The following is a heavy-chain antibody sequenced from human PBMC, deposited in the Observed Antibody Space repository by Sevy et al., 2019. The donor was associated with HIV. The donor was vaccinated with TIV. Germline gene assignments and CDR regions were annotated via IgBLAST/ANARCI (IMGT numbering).Heavy chain of an antibody. D-gene: IGHD3-16*01. CDR3: ARDRGEILSSAFDY. Sequence: GGSLRLFCAASGFTFSDYRFHWVRQAPGKGLEWVAVISYDGRKNKYNADSVKGRFTISRDNSKNTVYLQMNSLRAEDTAIYYCARDRGEILSSAFDYWGQGTLVTVSS. CDR2: ISYDGRKNK. V-gene: IGHV3-30*04. CDR1: GFTFSDYR. J-gene: IGHJ4*02.